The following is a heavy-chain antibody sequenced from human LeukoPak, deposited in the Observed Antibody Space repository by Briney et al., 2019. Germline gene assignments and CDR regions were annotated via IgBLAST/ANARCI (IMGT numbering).Heavy chain of an antibody. CDR2: IYSGGST. J-gene: IGHJ5*02. D-gene: IGHD3-22*01. V-gene: IGHV3-53*01. Sequence: GGSLRLSCAASGLTVSSNYMSWVRQAPGKGLEWVSVIYSGGSTYYADSVKGRFTISRDNSKNTLYLQMNSLRAEDTAVYYCAKYSDYYDSSGAPPNWFDPWGQGTLVTVSS. CDR1: GLTVSSNY. CDR3: AKYSDYYDSSGAPPNWFDP.